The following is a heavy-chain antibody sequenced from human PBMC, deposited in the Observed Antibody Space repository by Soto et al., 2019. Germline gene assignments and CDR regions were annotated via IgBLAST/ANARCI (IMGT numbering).Heavy chain of an antibody. J-gene: IGHJ3*02. CDR3: VKSGYCSGGSCGDAFDI. CDR1: EFTFNIYA. V-gene: IGHV3-64D*06. CDR2: ISGSGGST. Sequence: GGSLRLSCSASEFTFNIYAMHWVRQAPGKGLEYVSSISGSGGSTYYADSVKGRFTISRDNSKNTLFLQMSSLRAEDTAVYYCVKSGYCSGGSCGDAFDIWGQGTMVTVSS. D-gene: IGHD2-15*01.